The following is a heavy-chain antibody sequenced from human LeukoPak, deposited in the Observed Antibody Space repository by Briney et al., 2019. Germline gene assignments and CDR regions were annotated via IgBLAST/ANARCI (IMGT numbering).Heavy chain of an antibody. CDR2: IYSGGST. V-gene: IGHV3-66*01. CDR3: AKGRVGPYPGTYY. D-gene: IGHD1-26*01. J-gene: IGHJ4*02. Sequence: QPGGSLRLSCAASGFTVSSNYMSWVRQAPGKGLAWISVIYSGGSTYYADSVKGRFSTSRDNSKNTLYLQMNSLRDGDTAVYYCAKGRVGPYPGTYYWGQGTQVTVSS. CDR1: GFTVSSNY.